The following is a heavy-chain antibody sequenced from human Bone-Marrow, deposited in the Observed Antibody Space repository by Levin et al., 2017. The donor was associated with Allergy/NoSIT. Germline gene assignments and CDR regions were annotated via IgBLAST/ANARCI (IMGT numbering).Heavy chain of an antibody. D-gene: IGHD2-8*01. V-gene: IGHV5-51*01. J-gene: IGHJ3*02. CDR2: IYPGDSDT. Sequence: GESLKISCKGSGYSFTSYWIGWVRQMPGKGLEWMGIIYPGDSDTRYSPSFQGQVTISADKSISTAYLQWSSLKASDTATYYCARIEGYCTNGVCSAFDIWGQGTMVTVSS. CDR3: ARIEGYCTNGVCSAFDI. CDR1: GYSFTSYW.